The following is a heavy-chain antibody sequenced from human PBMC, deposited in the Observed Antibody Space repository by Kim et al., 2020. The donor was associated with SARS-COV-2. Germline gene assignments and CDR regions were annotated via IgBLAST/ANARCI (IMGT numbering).Heavy chain of an antibody. CDR3: AREISSSGWYTRYYFDY. Sequence: VKGRFTISRDNSKNTLYLQMNSLRAEDTAVYYCAREISSSGWYTRYYFDYWGQGTLVTVSS. D-gene: IGHD6-19*01. V-gene: IGHV3-30*01. J-gene: IGHJ4*02.